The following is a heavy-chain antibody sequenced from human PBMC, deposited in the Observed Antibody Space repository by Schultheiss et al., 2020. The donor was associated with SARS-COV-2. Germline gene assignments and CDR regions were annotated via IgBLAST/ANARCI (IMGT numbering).Heavy chain of an antibody. CDR2: IYTSGST. V-gene: IGHV4-61*02. CDR1: GGSISSGGYY. J-gene: IGHJ4*02. Sequence: SETLSLTCTVSGGSISSGGYYWSWIRQPAGKGLEWIGRIYTSGSTYYNPSLKSRVTISVDTSKNQFSLKLSSVTAADTAVYYCARDRDYYDSSSYPLVWGQGTLVTVSS. D-gene: IGHD3-22*01. CDR3: ARDRDYYDSSSYPLV.